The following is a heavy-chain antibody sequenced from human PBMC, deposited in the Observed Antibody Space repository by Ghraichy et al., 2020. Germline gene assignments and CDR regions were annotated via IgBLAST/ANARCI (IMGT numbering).Heavy chain of an antibody. CDR2: IRSKAYGGTT. D-gene: IGHD6-19*01. CDR3: SRAGSSGWFAADS. V-gene: IGHV3-49*04. J-gene: IGHJ4*02. Sequence: GGSLRLSCTTSGFTFGDYSMSWVRQAPGKGLEWVGFIRSKAYGGTTEYAASVKGRFTISGDDSKSIAYLQMNILKTEDTAVYYCSRAGSSGWFAADSWGQGTLVTVSS. CDR1: GFTFGDYS.